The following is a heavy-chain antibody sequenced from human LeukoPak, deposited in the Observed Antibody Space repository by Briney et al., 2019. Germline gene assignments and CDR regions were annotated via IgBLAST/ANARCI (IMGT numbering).Heavy chain of an antibody. CDR3: ARGPQSRFDY. CDR1: GGSISSSY. Sequence: PSETLSLTCTVSGGSISSSYWGWIRQPPGKGLEWIGYIYYSGSTNYNPSLKSRVTISVDTSKNQFSLKLTSVTAADTAVYYCARGPQSRFDYWGQGTLVTVSS. J-gene: IGHJ4*02. V-gene: IGHV4-59*12. CDR2: IYYSGST.